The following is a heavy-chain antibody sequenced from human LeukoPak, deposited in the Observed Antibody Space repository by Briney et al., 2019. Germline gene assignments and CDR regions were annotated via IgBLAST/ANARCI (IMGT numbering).Heavy chain of an antibody. CDR2: IGGGGATT. D-gene: IGHD1-26*01. Sequence: GGSLRLSCAASGFTFSSYSMHWVRQAPGKGPEFVSVIGGGGATTFYADSVKDRFTISRDNSKNTLYLEMGSLRAEDMAVYYCAREGGGSGLWYYDLWGRGTLVTVSS. V-gene: IGHV3-64*02. J-gene: IGHJ2*01. CDR1: GFTFSSYS. CDR3: AREGGGSGLWYYDL.